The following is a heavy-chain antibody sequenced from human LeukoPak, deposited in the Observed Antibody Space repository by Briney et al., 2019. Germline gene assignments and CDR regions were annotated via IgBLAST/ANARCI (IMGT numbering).Heavy chain of an antibody. CDR1: GFTFSSYW. V-gene: IGHV3-7*01. CDR3: ARVGARYCSSTSCYFDY. D-gene: IGHD2-2*01. Sequence: GGSLRLSCEASGFTFSSYWMSWVRQAPGKGLECVANIKQDGSEKFYVDSVKGRFTISRDNAKNSLYLQMNSLRAEDTAVYYCARVGARYCSSTSCYFDYWGQGTLVTVSS. CDR2: IKQDGSEK. J-gene: IGHJ4*02.